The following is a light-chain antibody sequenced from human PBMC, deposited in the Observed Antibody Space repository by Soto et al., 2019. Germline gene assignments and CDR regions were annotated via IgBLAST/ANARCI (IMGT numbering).Light chain of an antibody. CDR2: DVS. Sequence: QSVLTQPSSVSGSPGQTITISCTGTSSDVGGYNYVTWYQQQPGKAPKLMIYDVSKRPSGVSNRFSGSKSGNTASLTISGLQAEDEADYYCSSYTSGNTLVLFGGGTKLTVL. V-gene: IGLV2-14*03. J-gene: IGLJ2*01. CDR3: SSYTSGNTLVL. CDR1: SSDVGGYNY.